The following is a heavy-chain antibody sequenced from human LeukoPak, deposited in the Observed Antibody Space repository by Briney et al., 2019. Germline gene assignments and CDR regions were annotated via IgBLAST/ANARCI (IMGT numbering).Heavy chain of an antibody. CDR3: ARDLPRGRYTVANWFDP. CDR2: INHSGST. V-gene: IGHV4-34*01. Sequence: SETLSLTCAVYGGSSSGYYWSWIRQPPGKGLEWIGEINHSGSTNYNPSLKSRVTMSVDTSKNQFSLKLSSVTAADTAVYYCARDLPRGRYTVANWFDPWGQGTLVTVSS. CDR1: GGSSSGYY. D-gene: IGHD4-23*01. J-gene: IGHJ5*02.